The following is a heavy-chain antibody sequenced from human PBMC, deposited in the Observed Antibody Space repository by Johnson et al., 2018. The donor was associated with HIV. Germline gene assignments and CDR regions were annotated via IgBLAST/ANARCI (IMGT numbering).Heavy chain of an antibody. J-gene: IGHJ3*02. D-gene: IGHD3-22*01. CDR1: GFTFSDYY. V-gene: IGHV3-30*03. CDR2: ISYDGSNK. Sequence: QMQLVESGGGLVKPGGSLRLSCAASGFTFSDYYMSWIRQAPGKGLEWVATISYDGSNKYFADSVKGRFTISRDNSNNTLYLQMNSLRTEDTAVYYCARDYYDLPWGYDAFDIWGQGTMVTVSS. CDR3: ARDYYDLPWGYDAFDI.